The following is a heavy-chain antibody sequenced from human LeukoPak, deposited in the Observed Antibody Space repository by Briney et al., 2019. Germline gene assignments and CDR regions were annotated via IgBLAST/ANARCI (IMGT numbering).Heavy chain of an antibody. J-gene: IGHJ3*02. Sequence: ASVKVSCKASGYTFTSYGISWVRQAPGQGLEWMGWISAYNGNTNYAQKLQGRVTMTTDTSTSTAYMELRSLRSDDTVVYYCARAYSGSPSGAFDIWGQGTMVTVSS. CDR2: ISAYNGNT. CDR3: ARAYSGSPSGAFDI. V-gene: IGHV1-18*01. CDR1: GYTFTSYG. D-gene: IGHD1-26*01.